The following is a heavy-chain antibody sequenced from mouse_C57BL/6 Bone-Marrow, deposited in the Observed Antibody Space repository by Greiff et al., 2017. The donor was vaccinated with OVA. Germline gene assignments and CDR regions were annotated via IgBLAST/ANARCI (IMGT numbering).Heavy chain of an antibody. J-gene: IGHJ4*01. CDR3: ARWDDYDDWGAMRY. Sequence: QVQLQQPGAELVKPGASVKLSCKASGYTFTSYWMHWVKQRPGQGLEWIGMIHPNSGSTNYNEKFKSKATLTVDKSSSTAYMQLSSLTSEDSAVYYCARWDDYDDWGAMRYWGQGTSVTVSS. D-gene: IGHD2-4*01. CDR1: GYTFTSYW. V-gene: IGHV1-64*01. CDR2: IHPNSGST.